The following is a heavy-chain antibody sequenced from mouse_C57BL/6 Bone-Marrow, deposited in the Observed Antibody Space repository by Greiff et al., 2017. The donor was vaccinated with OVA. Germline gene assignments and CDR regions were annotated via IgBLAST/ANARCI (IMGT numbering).Heavy chain of an antibody. V-gene: IGHV1-42*01. CDR2: INPSTGGT. D-gene: IGHD3-2*02. Sequence: VRLKESGPELVKPGASVKISCKASGYSFTGYYMNWVKQSPEKSLEWIGEINPSTGGTTYNQKFKAKATLTVDKSSSTAYMQLKSLTSEDSAVYYCARGQLRLPDYWGQGTTLTVSS. CDR1: GYSFTGYY. CDR3: ARGQLRLPDY. J-gene: IGHJ2*01.